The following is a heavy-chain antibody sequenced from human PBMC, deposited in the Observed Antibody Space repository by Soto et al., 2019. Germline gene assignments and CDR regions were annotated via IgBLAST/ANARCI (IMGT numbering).Heavy chain of an antibody. J-gene: IGHJ4*02. V-gene: IGHV3-23*01. CDR1: GFTFSSYA. D-gene: IGHD5-18*01. CDR2: ISGSGGST. Sequence: EVQLLESGGGLVQPGGSLRLSCAASGFTFSSYAMSWVRQGPGKGLEWVSAISGSGGSTYYADSVTGRFTISRDNSKNTLYLQMNSLRAEDTAVYYCATGHSFDTAFFDYWGQGTLVTVSS. CDR3: ATGHSFDTAFFDY.